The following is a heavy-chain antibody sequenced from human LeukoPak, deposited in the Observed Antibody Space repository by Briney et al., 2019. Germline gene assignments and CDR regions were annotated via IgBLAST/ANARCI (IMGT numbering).Heavy chain of an antibody. J-gene: IGHJ5*02. V-gene: IGHV4-34*01. D-gene: IGHD4-23*01. Sequence: SETLSLTCAVYGGSFSGYYWSWIRQPPGKGLEWIGEINHSGSTNYNPSLKSRVTISVDTSKNQFSLKLSSVTAADTAVYYCARGVVNWVHRGDWFDPWGQGTLVTVSS. CDR1: GGSFSGYY. CDR2: INHSGST. CDR3: ARGVVNWVHRGDWFDP.